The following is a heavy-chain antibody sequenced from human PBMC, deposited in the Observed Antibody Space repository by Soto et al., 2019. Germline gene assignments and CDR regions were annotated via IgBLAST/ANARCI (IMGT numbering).Heavy chain of an antibody. J-gene: IGHJ4*02. CDR1: GFTFSSYS. V-gene: IGHV3-21*01. D-gene: IGHD3-22*01. Sequence: SLRLSCAASGFTFSSYSMNWVRQAPGKGLEWVSSISSSSSYIYYADSVKGRFTISRDNAKNSLYLQMNSLRAEDTAVYYCARDRGPYYYDSSGSLFDYWGQGTLVTVSS. CDR2: ISSSSSYI. CDR3: ARDRGPYYYDSSGSLFDY.